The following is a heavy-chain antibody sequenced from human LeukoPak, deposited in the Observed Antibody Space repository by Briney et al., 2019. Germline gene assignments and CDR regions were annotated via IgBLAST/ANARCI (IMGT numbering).Heavy chain of an antibody. CDR3: GRYFDWFGAHFDY. J-gene: IGHJ4*02. Sequence: PSETLSLTCTVSGGSISSGRYYWSWIRQPAGKGLEGIGRIYTSRRTNYHPSLKSRVTISVDTSKNPVSLQLSAVSAADTAVYYCGRYFDWFGAHFDYWGQGTLVTVSS. CDR1: GGSISSGRYY. D-gene: IGHD3-9*01. V-gene: IGHV4-61*02. CDR2: IYTSRRT.